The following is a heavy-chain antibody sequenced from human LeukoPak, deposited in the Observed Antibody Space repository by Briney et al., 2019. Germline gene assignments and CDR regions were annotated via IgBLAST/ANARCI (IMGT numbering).Heavy chain of an antibody. D-gene: IGHD6-6*01. Sequence: PGGSLRLSCAASGFTFSSYSMNWVRQAPGKGLEWVSSISSSSSYIYYADSVKGRFTISRDNAKNSLYLQMNSLRAEDTAVYYCAKRAAYSRSSLVLPFDAFDLWGQGTMVTVSS. J-gene: IGHJ3*01. CDR2: ISSSSSYI. CDR3: AKRAAYSRSSLVLPFDAFDL. CDR1: GFTFSSYS. V-gene: IGHV3-21*04.